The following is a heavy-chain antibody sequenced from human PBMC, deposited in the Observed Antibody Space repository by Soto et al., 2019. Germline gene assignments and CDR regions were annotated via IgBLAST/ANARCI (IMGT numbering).Heavy chain of an antibody. Sequence: GASVKVSCKAAGYTFTSYGISCVRQAPGQGLEWMGWISAYNGNTNYAQKLQGRVTMTTDTSTSIAYMELRSLRSDDTAVYYCARSIVVVPAAIVPLAPWGQGTLVTLSS. CDR3: ARSIVVVPAAIVPLAP. CDR2: ISAYNGNT. CDR1: GYTFTSYG. V-gene: IGHV1-18*01. D-gene: IGHD2-2*02. J-gene: IGHJ5*02.